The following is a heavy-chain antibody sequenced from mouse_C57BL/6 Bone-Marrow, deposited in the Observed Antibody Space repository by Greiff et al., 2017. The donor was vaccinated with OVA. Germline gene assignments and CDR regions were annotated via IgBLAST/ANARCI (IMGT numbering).Heavy chain of an antibody. J-gene: IGHJ3*01. D-gene: IGHD1-1*01. CDR1: GYTFTNYW. CDR3: ARGHYYGSSVAWFAY. CDR2: IYPVGGYT. V-gene: IGHV1-63*01. Sequence: VQLQQSGAELVRPGTSVKMSCKASGYTFTNYWIGWAKQRPGHGLEWIGDIYPVGGYTNYNEKFKGKATLTADKSSSTAYMQFSSLTSEDSAIYYCARGHYYGSSVAWFAYWGQGTLVTVSA.